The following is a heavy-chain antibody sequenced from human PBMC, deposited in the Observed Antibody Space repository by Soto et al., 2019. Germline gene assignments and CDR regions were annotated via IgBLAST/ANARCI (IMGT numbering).Heavy chain of an antibody. D-gene: IGHD2-15*01. CDR2: ISYDGSNE. Sequence: QVQLVESGGGVVQPGRSLRLSCEASGFTFSSYGMHWVRQAPGKGLEWVAFISYDGSNEYYADSVRGRFAISRDNSRNSVSLDLSSLRGEYTAVYYCAKDIPASRSCSDYWGQRSLVTVSS. CDR1: GFTFSSYG. J-gene: IGHJ4*02. CDR3: AKDIPASRSCSDY. V-gene: IGHV3-30*18.